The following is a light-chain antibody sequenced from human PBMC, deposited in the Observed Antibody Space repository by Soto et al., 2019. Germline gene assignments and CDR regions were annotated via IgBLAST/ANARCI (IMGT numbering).Light chain of an antibody. CDR2: AAS. J-gene: IGKJ5*01. V-gene: IGKV1-9*01. CDR3: QQRKSYPIT. CDR1: HDINTY. Sequence: DIQLTQSPSFLSASVGDRVTITCRASHDINTYLAWYQQKPGKAPKLLIFAASTLQNGVPSRFSGSGSGTEFTVTITSRQPEDFATYYCQQRKSYPITFGQGTRLEIK.